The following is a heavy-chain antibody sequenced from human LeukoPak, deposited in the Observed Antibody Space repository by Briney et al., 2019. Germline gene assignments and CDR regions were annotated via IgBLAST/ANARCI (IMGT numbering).Heavy chain of an antibody. J-gene: IGHJ6*03. CDR1: GYTFTSYG. CDR2: MNPNSGNT. Sequence: ASVKVSCKASGYTFTSYGINWVRQATGQGLEWMGWMNPNSGNTGYAQKFQGRVTITRNTSISTAYMELSSLRSEDTAVYYCARGNWDRGYYYYYMDVWGKGTTVTVSS. CDR3: ARGNWDRGYYYYYMDV. V-gene: IGHV1-8*03. D-gene: IGHD1-26*01.